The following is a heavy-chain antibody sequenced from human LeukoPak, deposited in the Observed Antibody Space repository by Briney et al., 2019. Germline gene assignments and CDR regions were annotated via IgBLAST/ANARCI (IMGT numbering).Heavy chain of an antibody. CDR2: IKQDGSEK. V-gene: IGHV3-7*01. D-gene: IGHD2-21*01. Sequence: GGSLRLSCAASGFTFSSYWMSWVRQAPGKGLEWVANIKQDGSEKYYVDSVKGRFTISRDNAKNSLYLQMNSLRAEDTAVYYCARVSFRVREADFDYWGQGTLVTVSS. CDR3: ARVSFRVREADFDY. CDR1: GFTFSSYW. J-gene: IGHJ4*02.